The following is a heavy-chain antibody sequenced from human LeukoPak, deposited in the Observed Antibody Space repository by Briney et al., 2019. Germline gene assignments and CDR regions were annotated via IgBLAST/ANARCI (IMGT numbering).Heavy chain of an antibody. V-gene: IGHV3-73*01. CDR2: IRSKANSYAT. CDR3: TRGYGGYAA. Sequence: PGGSLKLSCAASGFTFSGSAMHWVRQASGKGLEWVGRIRSKANSYATAYAASMKGRFTISRDDSKNTAYLQMNSLKTEDTAVYYCTRGYGGYAAWGQGTLVTVSS. CDR1: GFTFSGSA. J-gene: IGHJ5*02. D-gene: IGHD5-12*01.